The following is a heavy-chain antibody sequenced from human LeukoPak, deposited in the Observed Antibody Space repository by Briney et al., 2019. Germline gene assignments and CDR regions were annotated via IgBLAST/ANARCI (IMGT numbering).Heavy chain of an antibody. V-gene: IGHV1-18*01. CDR2: ISAYNGNT. J-gene: IGHJ4*02. CDR3: ARDLRSDVEMATASFDY. Sequence: ASVKVSCKASGYTFTSYGIGWVRQAPGQGLEWMGWISAYNGNTNYAQKLQGRVTMTTDTSTSTAYMELRSLRSDDTAVYYCARDLRSDVEMATASFDYWGQGTLVTVSS. D-gene: IGHD5-18*01. CDR1: GYTFTSYG.